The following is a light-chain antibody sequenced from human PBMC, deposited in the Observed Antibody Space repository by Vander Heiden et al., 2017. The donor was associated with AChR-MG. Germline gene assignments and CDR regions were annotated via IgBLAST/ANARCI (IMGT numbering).Light chain of an antibody. J-gene: IGKJ4*01. CDR2: GAS. CDR1: QSVSSN. CDR3: QQYNNWPDT. Sequence: EIVMTQSPATLSVSPGERATLSCRASQSVSSNLAWYQQKPGQAPRLLNYGASTRATGIPARFSGSGSGTEFTLTISSLQSEDFAVYYCQQYNNWPDTFGGGTKVEIK. V-gene: IGKV3-15*01.